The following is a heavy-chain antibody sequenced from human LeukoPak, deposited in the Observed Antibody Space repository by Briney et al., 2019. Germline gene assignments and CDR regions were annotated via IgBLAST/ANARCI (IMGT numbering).Heavy chain of an antibody. CDR1: GFTFGSSS. V-gene: IGHV3-23*01. D-gene: IGHD5-24*01. CDR2: ITGYGAT. Sequence: PGGSLRLSYAASGFTFGSSSMSWVRQAPGEGLDWVSSITGYGATYYADSVKGRFTISRDNSKYTLSLQMDSLRADDTALYYCAKGGRDTDYWGQGTLVTVSS. J-gene: IGHJ4*02. CDR3: AKGGRDTDY.